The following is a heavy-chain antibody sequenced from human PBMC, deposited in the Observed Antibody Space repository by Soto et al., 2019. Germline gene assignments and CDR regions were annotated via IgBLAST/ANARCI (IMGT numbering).Heavy chain of an antibody. CDR1: GYTFTAYY. CDR2: INPNSGGT. J-gene: IGHJ4*02. CDR3: ARDGSSWLDY. Sequence: QVQLVQSGAEVKKPGASVKVSCKASGYTFTAYYMHWVRQAPGQGREWMGWINPNSGGTNLAQKFQGRVTMTRDTSISTAYMELSSLRSDDTAVYYCARDGSSWLDYWGQGTLVTVSS. D-gene: IGHD6-13*01. V-gene: IGHV1-2*02.